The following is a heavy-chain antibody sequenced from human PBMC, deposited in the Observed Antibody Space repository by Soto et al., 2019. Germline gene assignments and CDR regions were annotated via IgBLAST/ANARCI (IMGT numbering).Heavy chain of an antibody. CDR3: ARDSSSVPFDY. Sequence: QVQLVESEGGVVQPGRSLRLSCSASGFTFSNYSMHWVRQAPAKGLEWVAVISDDGNNNFYADSVKGRFTISRDNSRNTLYLQMNSLRPEDTAVYHCARDSSSVPFDYWGQGTLVTVSS. CDR1: GFTFSNYS. V-gene: IGHV3-30*04. J-gene: IGHJ4*02. D-gene: IGHD6-6*01. CDR2: ISDDGNNN.